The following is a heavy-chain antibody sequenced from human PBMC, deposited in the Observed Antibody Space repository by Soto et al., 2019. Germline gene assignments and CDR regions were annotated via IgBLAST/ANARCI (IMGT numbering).Heavy chain of an antibody. CDR1: GGSISSGDYY. Sequence: QVQLQESGPGLVKPSQTLSLTCTVSGGSISSGDYYWSWIRQPPGKGLEWIGYIYYSGSTYYNPSLKSRVTISVDTSKNHVSLKLSSVTAADTAVYYCARDSVTTDYYDGMDVWGQGTTVTVSS. CDR2: IYYSGST. D-gene: IGHD4-4*01. CDR3: ARDSVTTDYYDGMDV. V-gene: IGHV4-30-4*01. J-gene: IGHJ6*02.